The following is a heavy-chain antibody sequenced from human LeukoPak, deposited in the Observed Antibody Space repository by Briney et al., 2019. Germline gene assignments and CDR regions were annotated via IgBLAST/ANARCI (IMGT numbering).Heavy chain of an antibody. D-gene: IGHD3-3*01. CDR3: AKPELRAPYYYGMDV. CDR1: GFTFSSYG. J-gene: IGHJ6*02. Sequence: GGSLRLSCAASGFTFSSYGMHWVRQAPGKGLEWVAVIWYDGSKKYYADSVKGRFTISRDNSKNSLYLQMNSLRTEDTALYYCAKPELRAPYYYGMDVWGQGTTVTVSS. V-gene: IGHV3-33*03. CDR2: IWYDGSKK.